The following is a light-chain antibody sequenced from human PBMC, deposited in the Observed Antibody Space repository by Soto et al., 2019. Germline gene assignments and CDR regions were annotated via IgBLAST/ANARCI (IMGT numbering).Light chain of an antibody. CDR1: QGVSSN. CDR2: GAS. J-gene: IGKJ2*01. Sequence: EIVLTQSPASLSVTPGDRATLSCRASQGVSSNLAWYQQKPGQTPRLLIYGASTRATGVPPRFSGSRSGTEFTLTISSLQSEDFAVYYCQQYYNWPPYTFGQGTKVDFK. V-gene: IGKV3-15*01. CDR3: QQYYNWPPYT.